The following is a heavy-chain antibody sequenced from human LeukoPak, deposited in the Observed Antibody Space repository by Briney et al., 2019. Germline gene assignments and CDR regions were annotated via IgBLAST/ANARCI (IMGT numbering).Heavy chain of an antibody. D-gene: IGHD1-26*01. CDR3: ARLRWERGALDY. CDR2: INPNNGDT. J-gene: IGHJ4*02. CDR1: GYTFTGYF. V-gene: IGHV1-2*02. Sequence: ASVKVSCKAAGYTFTGYFMDWVRQAPGQGLEWMGEINPNNGDTKSAQKFEGRVTMTRDTSITTAYMELSSLKSDDTAVYYCARLRWERGALDYWGQGTPVTVSS.